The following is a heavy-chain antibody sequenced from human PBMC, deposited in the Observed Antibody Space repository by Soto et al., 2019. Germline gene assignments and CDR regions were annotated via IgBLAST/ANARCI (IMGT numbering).Heavy chain of an antibody. J-gene: IGHJ3*02. V-gene: IGHV6-1*01. CDR1: GDSVSSNSAA. Sequence: SQTLSLTCAISGDSVSSNSAAWNWIRQSPSRGLEWLGRTYYRSKWYNDYAVSVKSRITINPDTSKSQFSLQLNSVTPEDTAVYYCAREPSSGRYFCRISSLPSDAFYIWAQGTIVPVSS. CDR2: TYYRSKWYN. CDR3: AREPSSGRYFCRISSLPSDAFYI. D-gene: IGHD6-19*01.